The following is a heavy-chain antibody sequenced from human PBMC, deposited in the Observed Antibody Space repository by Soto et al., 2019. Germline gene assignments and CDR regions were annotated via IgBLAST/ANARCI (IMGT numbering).Heavy chain of an antibody. D-gene: IGHD2-15*01. J-gene: IGHJ4*02. Sequence: TSESLSLTCAVSGGSISSYHWTWIRQSPGKGLEYIGYIYNSGSPNYNPSLKSRATISVDTSKNQFSQKPSSVNAADRAMYYCARDQPPYCSGNYCYSAHDLQVWGQGNQVTVSS. CDR1: GGSISSYH. V-gene: IGHV4-59*01. CDR3: ARDQPPYCSGNYCYSAHDLQV. CDR2: IYNSGSP.